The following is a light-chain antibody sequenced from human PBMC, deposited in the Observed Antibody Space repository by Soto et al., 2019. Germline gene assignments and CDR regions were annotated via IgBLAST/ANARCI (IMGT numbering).Light chain of an antibody. Sequence: EIVLTQSPGTLSLSPGDRATLSCRASQSVSSSYLAWYQQKPGQAHRLLIYGASSRATGIPDRFSGSGSGTDFTLTISRLEPEDFAVYYCQQYGSSPPWTFGQGTNVEIK. V-gene: IGKV3-20*01. CDR1: QSVSSSY. J-gene: IGKJ1*01. CDR3: QQYGSSPPWT. CDR2: GAS.